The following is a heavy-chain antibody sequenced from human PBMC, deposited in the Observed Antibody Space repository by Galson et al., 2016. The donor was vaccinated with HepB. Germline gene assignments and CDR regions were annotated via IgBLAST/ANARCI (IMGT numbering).Heavy chain of an antibody. Sequence: SVKVSCKAFGYTFTDYYIHWVRQAPGLGLEWMGRINPDTGGTTYAQKSQDWVTMTRDTAINTAYVELTGLKSDDTAVYFCTRDLVGYDAFDIWGQGTLVTVSA. CDR1: GYTFTDYY. J-gene: IGHJ3*02. CDR2: INPDTGGT. D-gene: IGHD3-16*01. CDR3: TRDLVGYDAFDI. V-gene: IGHV1-2*04.